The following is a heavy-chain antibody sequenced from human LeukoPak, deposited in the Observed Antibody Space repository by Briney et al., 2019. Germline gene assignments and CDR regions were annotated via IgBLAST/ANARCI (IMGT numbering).Heavy chain of an antibody. D-gene: IGHD3-22*01. CDR3: ARNYYYDSSGYSDY. CDR2: IKPDGSEK. V-gene: IGHV3-7*01. Sequence: GGSLRLSCAASGFTFSDYWMTWVRQAPGKGMEWVANIKPDGSEKYYVDSVKGRFTISRDNAKNSLYLQMNSLRVEDTAVYYCARNYYYDSSGYSDYWGQGTLVTVSS. J-gene: IGHJ4*02. CDR1: GFTFSDYW.